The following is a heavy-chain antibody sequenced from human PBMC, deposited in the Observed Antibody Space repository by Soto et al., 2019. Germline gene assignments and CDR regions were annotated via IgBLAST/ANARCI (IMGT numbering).Heavy chain of an antibody. CDR2: VYYTGST. J-gene: IGHJ4*02. CDR1: GGSISGSC. CDR3: ARSVAVPGAHIDY. Sequence: PSETLSVTCSVSGGSISGSCGSWIRQSPGKGLEWLGYVYYTGSTNYSPSLRSRVSISVDTSKNEFSLRLSSVTAADTAVYFCARSVAVPGAHIDYWGQATQVTVSS. V-gene: IGHV4-59*01. D-gene: IGHD6-19*01.